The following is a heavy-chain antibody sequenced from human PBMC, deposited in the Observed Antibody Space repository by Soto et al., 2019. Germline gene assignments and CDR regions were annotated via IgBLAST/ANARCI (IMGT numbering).Heavy chain of an antibody. CDR2: ISYDGSNK. V-gene: IGHV3-30*18. CDR3: AKDEFAYCGGDCYGIDY. CDR1: GFTFSSYG. D-gene: IGHD2-21*02. J-gene: IGHJ4*02. Sequence: QVQLVESGGGVVQPGRSLRLSCAASGFTFSSYGMHWVRQAPGKGLEWVAVISYDGSNKYYADSVKGRFIISRDNSKNTLYLQMNSLRAEDTAVYYCAKDEFAYCGGDCYGIDYWGQGTLVTVSS.